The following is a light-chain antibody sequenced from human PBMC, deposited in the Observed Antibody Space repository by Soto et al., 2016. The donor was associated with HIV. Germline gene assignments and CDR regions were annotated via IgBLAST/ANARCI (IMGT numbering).Light chain of an antibody. J-gene: IGLJ2*01. Sequence: SSELTQGPAVSVALGQTVRITCQGDSLRSYYASWYQQKPGQAPILVIYGKNNRPSGIPDRFSGSSSGNTASLTITGTQAEDEADYYCNSRDTTSNHVIFGGGTKLTVL. CDR1: SLRSYY. CDR3: NSRDTTSNHVI. V-gene: IGLV3-19*01. CDR2: GKN.